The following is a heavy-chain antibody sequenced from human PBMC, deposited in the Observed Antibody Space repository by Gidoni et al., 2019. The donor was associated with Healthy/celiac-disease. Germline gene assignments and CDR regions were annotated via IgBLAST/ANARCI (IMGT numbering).Heavy chain of an antibody. D-gene: IGHD3-9*01. CDR3: ARGKGGDYDILTGHPPDY. J-gene: IGHJ4*02. CDR1: CGSFSGCY. Sequence: QLQQWGAGLLKPPAPLPPSSAASCGSFSGCYWSWLRQPAAKRLEWSGEINHSGSTNYNTSLKSRVTISVDTSKNQFSLKLSSVTAADTAVYYCARGKGGDYDILTGHPPDYWGQGTLVTVSS. V-gene: IGHV4-34*01. CDR2: INHSGST.